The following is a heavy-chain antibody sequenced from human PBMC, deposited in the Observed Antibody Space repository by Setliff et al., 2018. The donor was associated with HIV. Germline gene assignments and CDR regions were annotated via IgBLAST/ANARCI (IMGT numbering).Heavy chain of an antibody. CDR3: AKGQGFCSMTSCALDWFGP. V-gene: IGHV3-23*01. Sequence: PGGSLRLSCAASGFDFSSHAMSWVRQAPGKGLEWLSVISGHTINVYYADSVKGRFTISRDNSKNTLYLQLNSLSAEDTAIYYCAKGQGFCSMTSCALDWFGPWGQGTLVTVSS. CDR2: ISGHTINV. D-gene: IGHD2-2*01. J-gene: IGHJ5*02. CDR1: GFDFSSHA.